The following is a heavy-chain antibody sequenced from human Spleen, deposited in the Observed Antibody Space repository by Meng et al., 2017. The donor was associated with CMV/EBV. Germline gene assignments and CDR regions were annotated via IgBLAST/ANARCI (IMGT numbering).Heavy chain of an antibody. CDR1: GGSVNSDYYY. D-gene: IGHD5-18*01. J-gene: IGHJ4*02. Sequence: GSLRLSCTVSGGSVNSDYYYWSWIRQPPGKGLEWIGYIYYNGRTSYNPSLKGRVTISVDTSKNQFSLKLSSVTAADTAVYYCARVPGYNYGHLDYWGQGTLVTVSS. V-gene: IGHV4-61*01. CDR2: IYYNGRT. CDR3: ARVPGYNYGHLDY.